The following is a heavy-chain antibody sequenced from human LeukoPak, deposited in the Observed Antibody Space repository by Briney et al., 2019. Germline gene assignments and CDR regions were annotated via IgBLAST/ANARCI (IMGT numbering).Heavy chain of an antibody. V-gene: IGHV1-8*01. J-gene: IGHJ5*02. CDR3: ARRRQWLEHPNWFDP. Sequence: ASVKVSCKASGYTFTSYDINWVRQATGQRLEWMGWMNPNSGNTGYAQKFQGRVTMTRNTSISTAYMELSSLRSEDTAVYYCARRRQWLEHPNWFDPWGQGTLVTVSS. CDR1: GYTFTSYD. D-gene: IGHD6-19*01. CDR2: MNPNSGNT.